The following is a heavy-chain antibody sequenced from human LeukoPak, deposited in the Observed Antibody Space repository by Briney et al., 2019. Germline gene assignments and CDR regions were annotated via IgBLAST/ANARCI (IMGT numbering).Heavy chain of an antibody. CDR2: ISSSSSYI. CDR3: AKVWFGELFPAIFDY. J-gene: IGHJ4*02. CDR1: GFTFSSYS. Sequence: GGSLRLSCAASGFTFSSYSMNWVRQAPGKGLEWVSSISSSSSYIYYTDSVKGRFTISRDNAKNSLYLQMNSLRAEDTAVYYCAKVWFGELFPAIFDYWGQGTLVTVSS. V-gene: IGHV3-21*01. D-gene: IGHD3-10*01.